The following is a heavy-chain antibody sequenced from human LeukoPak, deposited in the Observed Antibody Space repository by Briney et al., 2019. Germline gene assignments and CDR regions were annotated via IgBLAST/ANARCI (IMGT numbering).Heavy chain of an antibody. D-gene: IGHD3-10*01. J-gene: IGHJ6*02. V-gene: IGHV7-4-1*02. CDR2: INTNTGNP. CDR3: ARDPVRGVPFYYYGMDV. CDR1: GYTFTSYG. Sequence: ASVKVSCKASGYTFTSYGISWVRQAPGQGLEWMGWINTNTGNPTYAQGFTGRFVFSLDTSVSTAYLQISSLKAEDTAVYYCARDPVRGVPFYYYGMDVWGQGTTVTVSS.